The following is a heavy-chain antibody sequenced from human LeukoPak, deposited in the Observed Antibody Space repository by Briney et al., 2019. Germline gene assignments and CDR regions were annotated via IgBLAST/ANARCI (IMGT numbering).Heavy chain of an antibody. CDR3: ASDRVLGSGSLDN. Sequence: GGSLRLSCAASGFTFSSYSMNWVRQAQGKGLEWVSYISSSSSTIYYADSVKGRFTISRDNAKNSLYLQMNSLRAEDTAVYYCASDRVLGSGSLDNWGQGTLVTVSS. J-gene: IGHJ4*02. D-gene: IGHD3-10*01. CDR2: ISSSSSTI. V-gene: IGHV3-48*04. CDR1: GFTFSSYS.